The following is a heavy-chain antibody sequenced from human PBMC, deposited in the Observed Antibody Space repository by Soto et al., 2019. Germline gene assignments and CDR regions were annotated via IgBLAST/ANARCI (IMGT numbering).Heavy chain of an antibody. Sequence: QVQLVQSGAEVKKPGSSVKVSCKASGGTFSSYAISWVRQAPGQGLEWMGGIIPIFGTANYAQKFQGRVTITADEITRTAFMELSCLRYEDAAMYYCARVSVGGYDSRGPGYFDLLGRGTLVTVSS. CDR2: IIPIFGTA. J-gene: IGHJ2*01. CDR1: GGTFSSYA. D-gene: IGHD3-22*01. V-gene: IGHV1-69*19. CDR3: ARVSVGGYDSRGPGYFDL.